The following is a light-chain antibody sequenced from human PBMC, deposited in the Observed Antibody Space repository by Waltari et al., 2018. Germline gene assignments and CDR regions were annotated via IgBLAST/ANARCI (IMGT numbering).Light chain of an antibody. CDR1: SSDVGAYDY. Sequence: QSALTQPASVSGSPGQSITISCTGTSSDVGAYDYVSWYQQHPGKAPQLMIYDVSNRPSGISNRFSGSKSGNTASLSISWLQTEDEAEYYCSAYTTSVTLVFGTGTKVTVL. J-gene: IGLJ1*01. CDR2: DVS. CDR3: SAYTTSVTLV. V-gene: IGLV2-14*03.